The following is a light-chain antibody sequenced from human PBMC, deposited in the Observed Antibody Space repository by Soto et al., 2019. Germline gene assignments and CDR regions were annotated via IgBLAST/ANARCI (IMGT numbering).Light chain of an antibody. Sequence: QSVLTQPPSVSGAPGQRVTISCTGSSSNIGAGYEVHWYRQVPGTAPELLMYGNISRPTRVTDRFSGSKSGASVSLVITGLQAEDEADYHCQSYDSSLSGVVFGGGTKVTVL. J-gene: IGLJ3*02. V-gene: IGLV1-40*01. CDR2: GNI. CDR3: QSYDSSLSGVV. CDR1: SSNIGAGYE.